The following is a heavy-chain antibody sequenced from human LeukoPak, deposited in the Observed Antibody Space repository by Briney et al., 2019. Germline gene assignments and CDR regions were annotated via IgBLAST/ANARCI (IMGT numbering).Heavy chain of an antibody. V-gene: IGHV3-23*01. Sequence: GGSLRLSCETSGFTFSNYAMSWVRQAPGKGLEWVSAISGSAGSTYYADSVKGRFTISRDNSKNTLYLQMNSLRAEDTAIYYCAKDPEYSSGWYLDYWGQGTLVTVSS. CDR1: GFTFSNYA. J-gene: IGHJ4*02. D-gene: IGHD6-19*01. CDR2: ISGSAGST. CDR3: AKDPEYSSGWYLDY.